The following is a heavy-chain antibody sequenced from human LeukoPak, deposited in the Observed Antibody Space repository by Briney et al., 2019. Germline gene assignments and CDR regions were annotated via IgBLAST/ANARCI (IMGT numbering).Heavy chain of an antibody. CDR3: AKSGGYCTDGICYHFDY. J-gene: IGHJ4*02. CDR2: FSSDGSKQ. V-gene: IGHV3-30*18. CDR1: GFAFNTLG. D-gene: IGHD2-8*01. Sequence: PGGSRRLSCAASGFAFNTLGLHWVAQTQGKGLDWWPVFSSDGSKQYYGDSVKGRFTISRDNSKNMLYLQINSLRPEDTAVYYCAKSGGYCTDGICYHFDYWGQGTLVTVSS.